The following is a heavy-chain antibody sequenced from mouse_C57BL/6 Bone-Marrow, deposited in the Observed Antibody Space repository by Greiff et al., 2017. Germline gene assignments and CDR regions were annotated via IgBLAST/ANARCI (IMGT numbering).Heavy chain of an antibody. V-gene: IGHV1-26*01. D-gene: IGHD2-4*01. CDR1: GYTFTDYY. Sequence: EVQLQQSGPELVKPGASVKISCKASGYTFTDYYMNWVKQSHGKSLEWIGDINPNNGGTSYNQKFKGKATLTVDKSSSTAYMELRSLTSEDSAVYYCARLYSDYDWAMDYWGQGTSVTVSS. J-gene: IGHJ4*01. CDR3: ARLYSDYDWAMDY. CDR2: INPNNGGT.